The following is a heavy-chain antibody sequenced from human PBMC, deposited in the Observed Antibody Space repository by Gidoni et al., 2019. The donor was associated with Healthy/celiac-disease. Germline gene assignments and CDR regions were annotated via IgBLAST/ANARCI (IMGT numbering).Heavy chain of an antibody. Sequence: EVPLVQSGAEVKKPGESLKISCKGSGYIFTSYWIGWVRQMPGKGLDWMGIIYPGDSDTRYSPSFQGQVTIAAEKSISTAYLQWSSLKASDTAMYYCARINPRVWYYFDYWGQGTLVTVSS. CDR2: IYPGDSDT. CDR3: ARINPRVWYYFDY. D-gene: IGHD2-8*02. V-gene: IGHV5-51*01. CDR1: GYIFTSYW. J-gene: IGHJ4*02.